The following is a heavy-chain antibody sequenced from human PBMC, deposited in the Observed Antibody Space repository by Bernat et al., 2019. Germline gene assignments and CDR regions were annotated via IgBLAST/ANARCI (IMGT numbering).Heavy chain of an antibody. V-gene: IGHV3-11*06. CDR2: ISSSSSYT. J-gene: IGHJ4*02. CDR3: ARGTSYFDSSGYPLDY. Sequence: QVQLVESGGGLVKPGGSLRLSCAASGFTFSDYYMSWIRQAPGKGLDWVSYISSSSSYTNYADSVKGRFTISRDNAKNTLNLQMNSLRAEDTAVYYCARGTSYFDSSGYPLDYWGQGTLVTVSS. CDR1: GFTFSDYY. D-gene: IGHD3-22*01.